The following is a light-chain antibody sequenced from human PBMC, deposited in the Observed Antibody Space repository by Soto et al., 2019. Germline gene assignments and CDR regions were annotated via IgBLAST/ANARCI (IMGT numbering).Light chain of an antibody. J-gene: IGKJ1*01. CDR1: QSVRSSY. Sequence: EIVLTQSPGTMSLSPGERATLSCRASQSVRSSYLAWYQQKLGQAPRLLIYGVSNRPTGIPDRFSGSGSGTDFTLTISRLESEDFAVYYCQQYGTSPRTVGQGTKVEIK. V-gene: IGKV3-20*01. CDR2: GVS. CDR3: QQYGTSPRT.